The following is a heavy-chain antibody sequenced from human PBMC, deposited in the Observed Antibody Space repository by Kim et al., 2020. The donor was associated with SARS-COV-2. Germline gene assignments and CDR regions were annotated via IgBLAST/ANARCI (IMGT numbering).Heavy chain of an antibody. Sequence: SVKVSCKASGGTFSSYAISWVRQAPGQGLEWMGGIIPIFGTANYAQKFQGRVTITADESTSTAYMELSSLRSEDTAVYYCATQYQLTMSAPEIRGAYYYYGMDVWGQGTTVTVSS. CDR3: ATQYQLTMSAPEIRGAYYYYGMDV. J-gene: IGHJ6*02. V-gene: IGHV1-69*13. CDR1: GGTFSSYA. D-gene: IGHD2-2*01. CDR2: IIPIFGTA.